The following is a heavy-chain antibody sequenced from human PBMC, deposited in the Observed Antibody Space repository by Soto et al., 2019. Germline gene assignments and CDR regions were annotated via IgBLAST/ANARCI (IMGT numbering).Heavy chain of an antibody. D-gene: IGHD2-21*02. Sequence: QVQLVESGGGVVQPGRSLRLSCAASGFTFSSYGMHWVRQAPGKGLEWVAVIWYDGSNKYYADSVKGRFTISRDNSKNTRYLQMNSLRAEDTAVYYCARGGCGGDCGPDYWGQGTLVTVSS. V-gene: IGHV3-33*01. CDR3: ARGGCGGDCGPDY. CDR1: GFTFSSYG. CDR2: IWYDGSNK. J-gene: IGHJ4*02.